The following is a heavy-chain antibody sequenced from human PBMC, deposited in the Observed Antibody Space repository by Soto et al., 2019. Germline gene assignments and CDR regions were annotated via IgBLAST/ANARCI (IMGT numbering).Heavy chain of an antibody. D-gene: IGHD2-8*02. V-gene: IGHV1-69*13. CDR2: IIPILTTP. CDR1: GGTFSIYG. J-gene: IGHJ6*02. CDR3: ATSVGIAPTGEDGMDV. Sequence: SVKVSCKASGGTFSIYGFSWVRQAPGQVPEWIGGIIPILTTPNYAQKFHGGVTIVADESTTTVYMELSSLKSEDTAVYYCATSVGIAPTGEDGMDVWG.